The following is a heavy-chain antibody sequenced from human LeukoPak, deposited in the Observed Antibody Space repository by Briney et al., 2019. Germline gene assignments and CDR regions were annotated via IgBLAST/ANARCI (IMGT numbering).Heavy chain of an antibody. D-gene: IGHD2-15*01. V-gene: IGHV4-34*01. Sequence: SETLSLTCAVYGGSFSGYYWSWIRQPPGKGLEWIGEINHSGSTNYNPSLKSQATISVDTSKNQFSLKLSSVTAADTAVYYCARGLSAIVYWGQGTLVTVSS. CDR2: INHSGST. J-gene: IGHJ4*02. CDR1: GGSFSGYY. CDR3: ARGLSAIVY.